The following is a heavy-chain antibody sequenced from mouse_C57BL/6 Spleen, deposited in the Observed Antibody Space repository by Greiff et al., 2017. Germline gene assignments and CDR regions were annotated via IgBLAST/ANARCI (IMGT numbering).Heavy chain of an antibody. CDR1: GFSLTSYG. V-gene: IGHV2-6*03. Sequence: VQLQQSGPGLVAPSQSLSITCTVSGFSLTSYGVHWVRQPPGKGLEWLVVIWSEGSTTYNSALKSRLSISKDNSKSQVFLKMNSRQTDDTAMYYCASQDSSGYTLFAYWGQGTLVTVSA. CDR2: IWSEGST. CDR3: ASQDSSGYTLFAY. J-gene: IGHJ3*01. D-gene: IGHD3-2*02.